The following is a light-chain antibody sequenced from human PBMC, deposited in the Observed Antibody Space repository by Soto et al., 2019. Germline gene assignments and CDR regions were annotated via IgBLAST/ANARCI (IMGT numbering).Light chain of an antibody. V-gene: IGKV3-15*01. Sequence: EIVMTQSPATLSVSPGERATLSCRASQSVSINLAWYQQKPGQAPRLLIYGASTRATGIPARFSGSGSGTEFTLNISSLQSEDFAVYYCQQYNNWPHTFGQGTKVDIK. J-gene: IGKJ1*01. CDR2: GAS. CDR3: QQYNNWPHT. CDR1: QSVSIN.